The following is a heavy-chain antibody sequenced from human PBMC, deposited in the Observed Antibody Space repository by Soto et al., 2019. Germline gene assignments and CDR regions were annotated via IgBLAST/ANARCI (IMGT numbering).Heavy chain of an antibody. J-gene: IGHJ6*02. V-gene: IGHV1-2*04. D-gene: IGHD6-19*01. CDR3: ARAEQWLVGYYYYGMDV. CDR1: GYTFTGYY. Sequence: ASVTVSCTASGYTFTGYYMHWVRQAPGQGLEWMGWINPNSGGTNYAQKFQGWVTMTRDTSISTAYMELSRLRSDDTAVYYCARAEQWLVGYYYYGMDVWGQGTTVTVSS. CDR2: INPNSGGT.